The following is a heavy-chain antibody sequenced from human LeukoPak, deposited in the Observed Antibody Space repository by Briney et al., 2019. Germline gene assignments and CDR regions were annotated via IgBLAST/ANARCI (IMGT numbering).Heavy chain of an antibody. CDR3: AKDQGYCSSTSCYPGAFDI. Sequence: GGSLRLSCAASGFTFSSYAMHWVRQAPGKGLEWVAVISYDGSNKYYADSVKGRFTISRDNSKNTLYLQMNSLRAEDTAVYYCAKDQGYCSSTSCYPGAFDIWGQGTMVTVSS. J-gene: IGHJ3*02. CDR2: ISYDGSNK. CDR1: GFTFSSYA. D-gene: IGHD2-2*01. V-gene: IGHV3-30*04.